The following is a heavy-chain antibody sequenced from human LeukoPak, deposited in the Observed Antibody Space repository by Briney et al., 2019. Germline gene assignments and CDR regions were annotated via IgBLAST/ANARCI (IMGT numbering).Heavy chain of an antibody. CDR3: ARAHYDILTGYDDAFDI. Sequence: GASVTVSCKASGYTFTRYDINWVRQATGQELEWMGWMNPNSGNTGYAQKFQGRVTMTRNTSISTAYMELSSLRSEDTAVYYCARAHYDILTGYDDAFDIWGQGTMVTVSS. CDR1: GYTFTRYD. V-gene: IGHV1-8*01. CDR2: MNPNSGNT. D-gene: IGHD3-9*01. J-gene: IGHJ3*02.